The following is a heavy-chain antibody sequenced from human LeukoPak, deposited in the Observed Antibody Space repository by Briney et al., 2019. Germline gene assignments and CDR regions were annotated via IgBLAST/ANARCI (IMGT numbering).Heavy chain of an antibody. D-gene: IGHD2-2*01. CDR1: GFTFNSFA. CDR2: IQSDESYK. V-gene: IGHV3-30*02. Sequence: GGSLRLSCAASGFTFNSFAMHWVRQAPGKGLEHLAFIQSDESYKYHAESVKGRFTISRDNSKNTLHLQMNSLRGDDTAVYYCAKDRLVVAPAAMTSNFDYWGQGTLVTVSS. J-gene: IGHJ4*02. CDR3: AKDRLVVAPAAMTSNFDY.